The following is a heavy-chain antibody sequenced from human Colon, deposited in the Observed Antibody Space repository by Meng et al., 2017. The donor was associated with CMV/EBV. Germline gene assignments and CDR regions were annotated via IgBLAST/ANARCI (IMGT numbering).Heavy chain of an antibody. CDR2: INTDGGST. V-gene: IGHV3-74*01. D-gene: IGHD1-26*01. CDR3: THSGSYYGLYYFDY. J-gene: IGHJ4*02. CDR1: GFTFNAYW. Sequence: SCAASGFTFNAYWMHWVRQVPGKGLEWVARINTDGGSTTYADSVKGRFTISRANPKDTVYLQMTSLRAEDTAVYYCTHSGSYYGLYYFDYWGQGTLVTVSS.